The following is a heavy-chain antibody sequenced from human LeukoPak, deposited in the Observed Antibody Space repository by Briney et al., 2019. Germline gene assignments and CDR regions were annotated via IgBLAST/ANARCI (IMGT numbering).Heavy chain of an antibody. J-gene: IGHJ3*01. CDR3: ARIIWNALDV. CDR2: IYPGDSDT. D-gene: IGHD3-3*01. Sequence: GESLKISCKGSGYSFTSYWISWVRQMPGKGLEWMGIIYPGDSDTRYSPSFQGQVTISADKSINTAYLQWTSVKASDTAMYYCARIIWNALDVWGQGTMVIVSS. V-gene: IGHV5-51*01. CDR1: GYSFTSYW.